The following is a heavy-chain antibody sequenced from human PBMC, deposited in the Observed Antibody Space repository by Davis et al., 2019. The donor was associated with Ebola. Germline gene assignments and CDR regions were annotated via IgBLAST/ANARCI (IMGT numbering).Heavy chain of an antibody. V-gene: IGHV1-3*01. CDR1: GYTFTSYA. J-gene: IGHJ5*02. Sequence: AASVKVSCKASGYTFTSYAMHWVRQAPGQRLEWMGWINAGNGNTKYSQKFQGRVTITRDTSASTAYMELSSLRSEDTAVYYCARDGITMVRGVIKDWFDPWGQGTLVAVSS. CDR3: ARDGITMVRGVIKDWFDP. CDR2: INAGNGNT. D-gene: IGHD3-10*01.